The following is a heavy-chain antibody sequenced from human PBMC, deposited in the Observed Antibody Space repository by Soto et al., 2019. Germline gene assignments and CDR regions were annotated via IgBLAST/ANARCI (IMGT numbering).Heavy chain of an antibody. V-gene: IGHV3-23*01. Sequence: GGSLRLSCAASGFTFSSYAMSWVRQAPGKGLEWVPAISGSGGSTYYADSVKGRFTISRDNSKNTLYLQMNSLRAEDTAVYYCANGGTGPIQYGYYYYGMDVWGQGTTVTVSS. CDR2: ISGSGGST. CDR1: GFTFSSYA. D-gene: IGHD4-4*01. CDR3: ANGGTGPIQYGYYYYGMDV. J-gene: IGHJ6*02.